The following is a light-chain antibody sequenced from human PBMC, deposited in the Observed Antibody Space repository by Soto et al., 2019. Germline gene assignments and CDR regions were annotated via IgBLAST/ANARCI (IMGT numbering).Light chain of an antibody. Sequence: DIQMTQSPSTLSASVGDRVTITCRASQSISSWLAWFLQKPGKAPKLLIYKASSLESGVPSRFSGTGSETEFPLTISSLQPDDFGTYYCQQYNSYWWTFGQGTKVEIK. CDR3: QQYNSYWWT. CDR2: KAS. J-gene: IGKJ1*01. CDR1: QSISSW. V-gene: IGKV1-5*03.